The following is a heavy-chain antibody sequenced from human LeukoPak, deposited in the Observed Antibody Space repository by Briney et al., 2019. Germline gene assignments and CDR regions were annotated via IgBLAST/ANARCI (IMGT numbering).Heavy chain of an antibody. Sequence: SETLSLTCTVSGGSISSYYWSWIRQPPGKGLEWIGYIYYSGSTNYNPSLKSRVTISVDTSKNQFSLKLSSVTAADTAVYYCARGGGFGVESYYYYYMDVWGKGTTVTVSS. V-gene: IGHV4-59*01. CDR3: ARGGGFGVESYYYYYMDV. D-gene: IGHD3-3*01. J-gene: IGHJ6*03. CDR1: GGSISSYY. CDR2: IYYSGST.